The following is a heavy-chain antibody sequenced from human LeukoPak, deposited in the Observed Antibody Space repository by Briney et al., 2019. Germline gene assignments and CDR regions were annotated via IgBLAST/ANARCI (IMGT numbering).Heavy chain of an antibody. Sequence: ASVKVSCKASGGTFSSYAISWVRQAPGQGLEWMGGIIPIFGTANYAQKFQGRVTITADESTSTAYMELSSLRSEDTAVYYCARAKISAYYYDSSGSNWFDPWGQGTLVTVSS. V-gene: IGHV1-69*13. CDR2: IIPIFGTA. CDR1: GGTFSSYA. J-gene: IGHJ5*02. D-gene: IGHD3-22*01. CDR3: ARAKISAYYYDSSGSNWFDP.